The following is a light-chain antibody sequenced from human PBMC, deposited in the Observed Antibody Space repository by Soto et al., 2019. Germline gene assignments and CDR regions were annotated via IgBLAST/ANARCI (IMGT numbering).Light chain of an antibody. J-gene: IGKJ3*01. CDR2: GVS. CDR1: QSVNTKY. CDR3: QQFGTSPLVT. Sequence: ELVLTQSPCTLSFSPLERSTLSCGASQSVNTKYLAWYQQKPGQAPRLLIYGVSSRATGIPDRFSGSGSGTDFILTISRVEPEDFAVYYCQQFGTSPLVTFGPGTKVDIK. V-gene: IGKV3-20*01.